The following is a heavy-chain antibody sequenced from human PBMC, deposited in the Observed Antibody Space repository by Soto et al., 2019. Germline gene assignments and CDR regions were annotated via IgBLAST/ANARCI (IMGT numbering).Heavy chain of an antibody. D-gene: IGHD1-26*01. CDR3: ARLPQSILPTYYFDY. V-gene: IGHV1-18*01. CDR1: GYTFTSYG. Sequence: ASVKVSCKASGYTFTSYGISWVRQAPGQGLEWMGWISAYNGNTNYAQKLQGRVTMTTDTSTSTAYMELRSLRSDDTAVYYCARLPQSILPTYYFDYWGQGTLVTVSS. CDR2: ISAYNGNT. J-gene: IGHJ4*02.